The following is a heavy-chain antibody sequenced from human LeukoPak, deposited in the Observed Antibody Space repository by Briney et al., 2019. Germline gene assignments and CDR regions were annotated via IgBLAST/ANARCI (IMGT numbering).Heavy chain of an antibody. Sequence: LGWSLRLSCAASGFPVSTNYMSWVRQAPGRGLEWVSVISGSGGNTYYADSVEGRFSISRDNSKNTLYLQMNSLRAEDTAVYYCAKSRPSITGCCKGWFDPWGQGTLVTVSS. CDR1: GFPVSTNY. CDR3: AKSRPSITGCCKGWFDP. J-gene: IGHJ5*02. V-gene: IGHV3-23*01. CDR2: ISGSGGNT. D-gene: IGHD2-2*01.